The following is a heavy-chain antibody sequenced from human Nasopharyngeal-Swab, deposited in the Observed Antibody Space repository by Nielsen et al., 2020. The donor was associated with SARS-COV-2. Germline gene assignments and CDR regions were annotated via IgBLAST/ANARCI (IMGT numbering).Heavy chain of an antibody. CDR2: IRYDGGNK. J-gene: IGHJ6*03. CDR1: GFTFSSYG. D-gene: IGHD2-2*01. V-gene: IGHV3-30*02. CDR3: AKDRYCSSTSCHYYYYYYMDV. Sequence: GESLKISCAASGFTFSSYGMHWVRQAPGKGLEWVAFIRYDGGNKHYADSVKGRFTISRDNSKNTLYLQMNSLRAEDTAVYYCAKDRYCSSTSCHYYYYYYMDVWGKGTTVTVSS.